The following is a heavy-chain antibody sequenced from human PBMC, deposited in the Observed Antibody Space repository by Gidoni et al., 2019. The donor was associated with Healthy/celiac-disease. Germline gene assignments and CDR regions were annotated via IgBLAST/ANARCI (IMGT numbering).Heavy chain of an antibody. D-gene: IGHD3-3*01. Sequence: QVQLQQWGAGLLKPSETLSLTCAVYGWSFSGYYWSWIRQPPGKGLEWIGEINHSGSTNYNPSLKSRVTISVDTSKNQFSLKLSSVTAADTAVYYCARVRFWELRRGTLDYWGQGTLVTVSS. CDR2: INHSGST. V-gene: IGHV4-34*01. CDR1: GWSFSGYY. J-gene: IGHJ4*02. CDR3: ARVRFWELRRGTLDY.